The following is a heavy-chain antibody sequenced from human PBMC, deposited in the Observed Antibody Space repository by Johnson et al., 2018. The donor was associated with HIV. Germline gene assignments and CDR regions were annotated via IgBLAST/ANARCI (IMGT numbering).Heavy chain of an antibody. J-gene: IGHJ3*02. CDR1: GFTVSSNY. D-gene: IGHD6-19*01. V-gene: IGHV3-20*04. Sequence: VQLVESGGGLIQPGGSLRLSCAASGFTVSSNYMSWVRQAPGKGLEWVSVINWNGGSKGYGDSVKGRFTISRDNAKNSLYMQMNSLRAEDTALYYCARGVGGAGDDAFDIWGQGTMVTVSS. CDR3: ARGVGGAGDDAFDI. CDR2: INWNGGSK.